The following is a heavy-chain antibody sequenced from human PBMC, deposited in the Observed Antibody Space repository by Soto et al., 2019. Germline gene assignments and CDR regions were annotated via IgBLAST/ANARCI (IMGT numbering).Heavy chain of an antibody. J-gene: IGHJ4*02. CDR1: GDSVSSNSAA. CDR2: TYYRSKWYN. D-gene: IGHD6-19*01. V-gene: IGHV6-1*01. Sequence: TLSLTCAISGDSVSSNSAAWNWIRQSPSRGLEWLGRTYYRSKWYNDYAVSVKSRITINPDTSKNQFSLQLNSVTPEDTAVYYCARVHSPAYSSGWGGNFDYWGQGTLVTVSS. CDR3: ARVHSPAYSSGWGGNFDY.